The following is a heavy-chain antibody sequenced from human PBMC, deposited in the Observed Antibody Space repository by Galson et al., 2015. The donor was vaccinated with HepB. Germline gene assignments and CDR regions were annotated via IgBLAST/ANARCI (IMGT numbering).Heavy chain of an antibody. CDR1: GGSISPNY. CDR2: VSNSGGT. CDR3: TRGRWFDH. V-gene: IGHV4-59*01. Sequence: SETLSLTCTVSGGSISPNYWTWIRQPPGKGLEWIGHVSNSGGTNYNPSLKSRVTISLDPSNTEFSLRLRSVTAADTAVYYCTRGRWFDHWGQGTLVTVSS. J-gene: IGHJ5*02.